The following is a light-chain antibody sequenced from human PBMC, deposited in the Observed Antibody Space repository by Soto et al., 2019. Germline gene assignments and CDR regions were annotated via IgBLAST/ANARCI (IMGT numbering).Light chain of an antibody. V-gene: IGKV3-20*01. CDR3: QQYGSSPLT. CDR1: QSVRSSY. J-gene: IGKJ3*01. Sequence: EIVLTQSPGTLSLSPGERATLSCRASQSVRSSYLAWYQQKPGQAPRLLIYGASTRATGIPDRFSGSGSGTDFTLTISRLEPEDFAVYYCQQYGSSPLTFGPGTKVDIE. CDR2: GAS.